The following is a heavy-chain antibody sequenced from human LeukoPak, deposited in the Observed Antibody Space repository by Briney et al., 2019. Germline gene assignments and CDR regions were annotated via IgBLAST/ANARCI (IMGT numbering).Heavy chain of an antibody. Sequence: SETLSLTCTVSGGSISGYYWNWIPQPPGKGLEWFAYIYYSGSTYYNPSLKGRVTISIDTSKNQFSLTLSSVTAADTAVYYCARDSVPYSTSWFDPWGQGTLVTVSS. CDR3: ARDSVPYSTSWFDP. CDR2: IYYSGST. CDR1: GGSISGYY. V-gene: IGHV4-59*01. D-gene: IGHD2-21*01. J-gene: IGHJ5*02.